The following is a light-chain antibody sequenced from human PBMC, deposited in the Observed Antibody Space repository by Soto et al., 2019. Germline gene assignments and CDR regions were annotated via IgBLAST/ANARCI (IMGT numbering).Light chain of an antibody. J-gene: IGKJ1*01. CDR2: GAS. V-gene: IGKV3-15*01. CDR3: QQYNTWLWT. Sequence: EVVMTQSPATLSVSPGERVTLSCRASQSINAHLAWYQQKPGQAPRLLIHGASTRATGIPARFSGSGFGTEFILTLSSRQSEDFAVYYCQQYNTWLWTVGQGTKVE. CDR1: QSINAH.